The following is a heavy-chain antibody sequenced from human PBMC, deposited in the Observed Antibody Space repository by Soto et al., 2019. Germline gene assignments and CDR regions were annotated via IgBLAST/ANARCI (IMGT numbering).Heavy chain of an antibody. V-gene: IGHV3-23*01. CDR2: ISGIGGST. J-gene: IGHJ4*02. Sequence: GVSLRLSCAASEFTFSSYAMSWVRQTPGKGLEWVSAISGIGGSTYYADSVKGRFTISRDNSKNTLYLQMNSLRAEDTAVYYCATFRRVVTKPYYFDYWGQGTLVPVFS. CDR3: ATFRRVVTKPYYFDY. D-gene: IGHD2-15*01. CDR1: EFTFSSYA.